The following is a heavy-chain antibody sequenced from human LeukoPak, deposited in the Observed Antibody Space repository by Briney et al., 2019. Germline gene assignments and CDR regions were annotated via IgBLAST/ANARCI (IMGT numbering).Heavy chain of an antibody. V-gene: IGHV4-34*01. D-gene: IGHD3-22*01. Sequence: SETLTLTCAAYGGTFSGYYRSWIRQPPGKGLEWIGAINHSGSTTYNPSLMSRVTTSVDTSKNQVSLKLSSVTAADTAVYYFARSRGRRDSRGDYSRLPSRYFDLWGRGTLVTVSS. J-gene: IGHJ2*01. CDR2: INHSGST. CDR1: GGTFSGYY. CDR3: ARSRGRRDSRGDYSRLPSRYFDL.